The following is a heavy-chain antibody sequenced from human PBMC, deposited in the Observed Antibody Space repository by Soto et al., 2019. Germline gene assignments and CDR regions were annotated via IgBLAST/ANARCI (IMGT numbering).Heavy chain of an antibody. J-gene: IGHJ5*02. V-gene: IGHV1-46*03. D-gene: IGHD4-17*01. Sequence: QVQLVQSGAEVKKSGASVKVSCKASGYTFTNYYLHWVRQAPGQGLEWMGMIKPSGGSITYAQKFQDRVTMTSDTSTNTVYMELSSLRSEDTAVYYCARDLLYYGETHNWFDPWGQGTLVTVSS. CDR2: IKPSGGSI. CDR3: ARDLLYYGETHNWFDP. CDR1: GYTFTNYY.